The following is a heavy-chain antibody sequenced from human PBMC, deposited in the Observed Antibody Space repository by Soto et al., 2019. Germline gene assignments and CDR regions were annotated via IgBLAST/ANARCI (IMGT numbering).Heavy chain of an antibody. CDR3: ARDRSGYQQTENYYYYGMDV. D-gene: IGHD3-9*01. V-gene: IGHV1-69*05. CDR1: GGTFSSYA. CDR2: IIPIFGTA. J-gene: IGHJ6*02. Sequence: QVQLVQSGAEVKKPGSSVKVSCKASGGTFSSYAISWVRQAPGQGLEWMGGIIPIFGTANYAQKFQGRVTITQDESTGTAYMELSSLRSEDTAVYYCARDRSGYQQTENYYYYGMDVWGQGTTVTVSS.